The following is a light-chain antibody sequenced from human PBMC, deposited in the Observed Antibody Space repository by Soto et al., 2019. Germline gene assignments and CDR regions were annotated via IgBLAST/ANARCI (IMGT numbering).Light chain of an antibody. J-gene: IGKJ1*01. V-gene: IGKV3D-20*02. CDR2: QTS. CDR1: QSVSSSY. CDR3: HQRQSWPRT. Sequence: EIVLTQSPGTLSLSPGERATLSCRASQSVSSSYLAWYQQKPGQAPRLLIYQTSLRAAGIPARFSASGSGTDFTLTITDVQPEDFALYYCHQRQSWPRTFGQGT.